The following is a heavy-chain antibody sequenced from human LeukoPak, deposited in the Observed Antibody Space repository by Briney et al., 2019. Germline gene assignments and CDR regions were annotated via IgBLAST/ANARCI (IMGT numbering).Heavy chain of an antibody. CDR1: GGSISSGGYY. Sequence: SETLSLTCTVSGGSISSGGYYWSCIRQHPGEGLEWIGYIYYGGSTYYNPSLKSRVTISVDTSKNQFSLKLSSVTAADTAVYYCASSGRFLAHTANWGQGTLVTVSS. D-gene: IGHD3-3*01. V-gene: IGHV4-31*03. CDR3: ASSGRFLAHTAN. CDR2: IYYGGST. J-gene: IGHJ4*02.